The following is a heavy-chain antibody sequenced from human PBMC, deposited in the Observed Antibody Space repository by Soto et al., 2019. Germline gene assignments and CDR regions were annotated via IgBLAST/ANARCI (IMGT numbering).Heavy chain of an antibody. CDR1: GGTFSSYA. CDR3: ARHPFCVLVVAAAPLVYCCLYGMDD. CDR2: IIPIFGTA. D-gene: IGHD2-2*01. V-gene: IGHV1-69*13. J-gene: IGHJ4*02. Sequence: SVKVSCKASGGTFSSYAISWVRQAPGQGLEWMGGIIPIFGTANYAQKFQGRVTITADESTSTAYIELSSLRSEDTAVYYCARHPFCVLVVAAAPLVYCCLYGMDDWGQGTLVTVSS.